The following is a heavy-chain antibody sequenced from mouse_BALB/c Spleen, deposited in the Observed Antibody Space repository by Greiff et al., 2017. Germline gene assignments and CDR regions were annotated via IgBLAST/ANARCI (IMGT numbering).Heavy chain of an antibody. Sequence: EVKLVESGGGLVQPGGSRKLSCAASGFTFSSFGMHWVRQAPEKGLEWVAYISSGSSTIYYADTVKGRFTISRDNPKNTLFLQMTSLRSEDTAMYYCARLEDDYDSMDYWGQGTSVTVSS. V-gene: IGHV5-17*02. CDR2: ISSGSSTI. CDR3: ARLEDDYDSMDY. CDR1: GFTFSSFG. J-gene: IGHJ4*01. D-gene: IGHD2-4*01.